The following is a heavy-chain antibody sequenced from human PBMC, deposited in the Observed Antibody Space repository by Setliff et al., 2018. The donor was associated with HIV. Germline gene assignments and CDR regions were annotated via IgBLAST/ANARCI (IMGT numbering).Heavy chain of an antibody. CDR1: GLTFSGYW. D-gene: IGHD6-6*01. V-gene: IGHV3-74*01. J-gene: IGHJ4*02. CDR2: ISNDTTTT. Sequence: HPGGSLRLSCAASGLTFSGYWLHWVRRAPGKGLAWVSGISNDTTTTTYADSVKGRFSISRDNAKNTLYLQMNGLRGEDTAVYCCAMFSSSSGWGQGTQVTVSS. CDR3: AMFSSSSG.